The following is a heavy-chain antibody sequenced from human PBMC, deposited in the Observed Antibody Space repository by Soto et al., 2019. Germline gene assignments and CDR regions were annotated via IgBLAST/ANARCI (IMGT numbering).Heavy chain of an antibody. CDR2: ISHHGFN. J-gene: IGHJ4*02. CDR3: ARDYWGSLDY. V-gene: IGHV4-61*01. D-gene: IGHD7-27*01. Sequence: SETLSRTCTVSWVSVSDYSYQWSWIRLPPGKGLEWIGYISHHGFNNYNPSLKSRVTISVSTSNNQFSLNLRSVTAADTAIYYCARDYWGSLDYWGQGTPVTVSS. CDR1: WVSVSDYSYQ.